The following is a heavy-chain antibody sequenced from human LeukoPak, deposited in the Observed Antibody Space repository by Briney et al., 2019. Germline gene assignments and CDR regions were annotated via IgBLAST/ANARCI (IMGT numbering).Heavy chain of an antibody. CDR1: GLTVSSNY. Sequence: PGGSLRLSCAASGLTVSSNYMSWVRQAPGKGLEWVANIKQDGSEKYYMDSVKGRFTISRDNTKNSLYLQVNSLRAEDTSVYYCARLRRGSGSWYYAFDIWGQGTMVTVSS. D-gene: IGHD6-13*01. CDR3: ARLRRGSGSWYYAFDI. V-gene: IGHV3-7*01. J-gene: IGHJ3*02. CDR2: IKQDGSEK.